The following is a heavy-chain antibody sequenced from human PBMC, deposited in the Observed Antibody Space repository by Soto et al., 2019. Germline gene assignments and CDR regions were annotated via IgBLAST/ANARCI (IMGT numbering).Heavy chain of an antibody. J-gene: IGHJ6*02. CDR2: IYYSGST. V-gene: IGHV4-31*03. Sequence: QVQLQESGPGLVKPSQTLSLTCTVSGGSISSGGYYWSWIRQHPGKGLEGIGYIYYSGSTYYNPSRKSRVTISVDTSKNQFSLKLSSVTAADTAVYYCARDKSSGWYETNYYYYGMDVWGQGTTVTVSS. CDR1: GGSISSGGYY. D-gene: IGHD6-19*01. CDR3: ARDKSSGWYETNYYYYGMDV.